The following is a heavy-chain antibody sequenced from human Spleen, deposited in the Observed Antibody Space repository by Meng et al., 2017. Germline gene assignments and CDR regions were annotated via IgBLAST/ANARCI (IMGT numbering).Heavy chain of an antibody. D-gene: IGHD6-13*01. CDR2: VSWNSGSI. J-gene: IGHJ4*02. CDR3: AKDAGYSSSWATFDY. V-gene: IGHV3-9*01. CDR1: GFTFDDYA. Sequence: SLKISCAASGFTFDDYAMHWVRQAPGKGLEWVSGVSWNSGSIGYADSVKGRFTISRDNAKNSLYLQMNSLRAEDTALYYCAKDAGYSSSWATFDYWGQGTLVTVSS.